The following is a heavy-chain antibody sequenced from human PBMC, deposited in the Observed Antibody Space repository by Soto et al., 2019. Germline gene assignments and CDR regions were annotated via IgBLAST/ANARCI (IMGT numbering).Heavy chain of an antibody. CDR1: WDSVSSNSAA. CDR2: TYYRSKWYN. D-gene: IGHD2-15*01. V-gene: IGHV6-1*01. CDR3: PRARYCSGGRCYSGGRYYYGMDV. J-gene: IGHJ6*01. Sequence: SQTLSLPCVISWDSVSSNSAAWNWIRQSPSRGLEWLGGTYYRSKWYNDYAVCLKIRIAIIPATSKNQFSLQLNSGTPEATTVNYCPRARYCSGGRCYSGGRYYYGMDVWGEGTTGT.